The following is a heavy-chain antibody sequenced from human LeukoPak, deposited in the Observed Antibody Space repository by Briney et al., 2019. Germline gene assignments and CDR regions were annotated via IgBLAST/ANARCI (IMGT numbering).Heavy chain of an antibody. D-gene: IGHD5-18*01. CDR2: ISSSGSTI. CDR1: GFTFSSYE. V-gene: IGHV3-48*03. Sequence: QAGGSLRLSCAASGFTFSSYEMNWVRQAPGKGLEWVSYISSSGSTIYYADSVKGRFTISRDNAKNSLYLQMNSLRAEDTAVYYCAGVGYSYGYYYYYGMDVWGKGTTVTVSS. J-gene: IGHJ6*04. CDR3: AGVGYSYGYYYYYGMDV.